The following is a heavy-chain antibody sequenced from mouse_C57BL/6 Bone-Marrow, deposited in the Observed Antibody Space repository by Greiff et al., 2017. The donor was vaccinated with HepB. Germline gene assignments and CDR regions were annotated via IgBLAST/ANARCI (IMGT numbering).Heavy chain of an antibody. D-gene: IGHD2-3*01. CDR2: ISDGGSYT. CDR1: GFTFSSYA. Sequence: DVKLQESGGGLVKPGGSLKLSCAASGFTFSSYAMSWVRQTPEKRLEWVATISDGGSYTYYPDNVKGRFTISRDNAKNNLYLQMSHLKSEDTAMYYCARDDADAYWGQGTLVTVSA. J-gene: IGHJ3*01. V-gene: IGHV5-4*01. CDR3: ARDDADAY.